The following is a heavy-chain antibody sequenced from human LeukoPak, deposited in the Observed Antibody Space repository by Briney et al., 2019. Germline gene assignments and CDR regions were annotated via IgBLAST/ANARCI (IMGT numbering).Heavy chain of an antibody. CDR2: ISAYNGNT. V-gene: IGHV1-18*01. D-gene: IGHD5-24*01. CDR3: ARGRRDGDNFAGHDC. CDR1: GYTFTSYG. Sequence: ASVKVSCKASGYTFTSYGISWVRQAPGQGLEWMGWISAYNGNTNYAQKLQGRVTMTTDTSTSTAYMELRSLRSDDTAVYFCARGRRDGDNFAGHDCWGQGTLVIVS. J-gene: IGHJ4*02.